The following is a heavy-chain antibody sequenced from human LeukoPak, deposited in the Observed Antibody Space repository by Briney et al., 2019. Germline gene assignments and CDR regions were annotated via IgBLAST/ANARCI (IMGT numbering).Heavy chain of an antibody. CDR2: ISSNSRNI. CDR1: GFTTYT. D-gene: IGHD3-10*01. J-gene: IGHJ4*02. Sequence: GGSLRLSCAASGFTTYTLHWVRQAAGKGLQWGSSISSNSRNIYYTDSVKGRFTISRDNGKSSLYLQMNSLRVEDTAVYYCAGSTFYYGSGRRPEPLDYWGQGTLVTVSS. V-gene: IGHV3-21*01. CDR3: AGSTFYYGSGRRPEPLDY.